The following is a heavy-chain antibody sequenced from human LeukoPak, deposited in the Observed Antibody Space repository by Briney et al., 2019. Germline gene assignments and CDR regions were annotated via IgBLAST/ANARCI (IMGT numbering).Heavy chain of an antibody. CDR3: ARDLSPVVRASPMGY. CDR1: GYTFTGYY. CDR2: INPNSGGT. V-gene: IGHV1-2*02. J-gene: IGHJ4*02. Sequence: GASVKVSCKASGYTFTGYYMHWVRQAPGQGLEWMGWINPNSGGTNYAQKFQGRVTMTRDTSISTAYMELSRLRAEDTAVYYCARDLSPVVRASPMGYWGQGTLVTVSS. D-gene: IGHD3-10*01.